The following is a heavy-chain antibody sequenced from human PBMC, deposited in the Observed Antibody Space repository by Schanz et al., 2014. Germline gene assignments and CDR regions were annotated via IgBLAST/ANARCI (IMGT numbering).Heavy chain of an antibody. CDR1: GFTFSSYA. CDR3: AREEGWGIAAAGPKHYYYGMDV. Sequence: EVQLLESGGGLVQPGGSLRFSCAASGFTFSSYAMSWVRQAPGKGLGGASAISGSGGSTYYADSVKGRFTISRDNAKNSLYLQMNSLRAEDTAVYYCAREEGWGIAAAGPKHYYYGMDVWGQGTTVTVSS. V-gene: IGHV3-23*01. CDR2: ISGSGGST. D-gene: IGHD6-13*01. J-gene: IGHJ6*02.